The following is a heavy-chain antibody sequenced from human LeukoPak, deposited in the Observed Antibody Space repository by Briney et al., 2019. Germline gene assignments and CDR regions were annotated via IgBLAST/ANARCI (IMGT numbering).Heavy chain of an antibody. CDR1: GYTFTSYA. Sequence: ASVKVSCKASGYTFTSYAMHWVRQAPGQRLEWMGWINAGNGNTKYSQKFQGRVTITRDTSASTAYMELSSLRSEDTAVYYCARELGTLRYSKGMDVWGQGTTVTVSS. CDR2: INAGNGNT. CDR3: ARELGTLRYSKGMDV. D-gene: IGHD4-17*01. V-gene: IGHV1-3*01. J-gene: IGHJ6*02.